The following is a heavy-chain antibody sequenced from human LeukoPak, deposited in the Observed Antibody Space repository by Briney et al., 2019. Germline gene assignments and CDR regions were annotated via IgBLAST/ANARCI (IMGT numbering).Heavy chain of an antibody. CDR1: GGSISSYY. CDR3: ARVGGSSGWLPDY. J-gene: IGHJ4*02. D-gene: IGHD6-19*01. V-gene: IGHV4-59*01. Sequence: PSETLSLTCTVSGGSISSYYWSWIRQPPGKGLEWIGYIYYSGSTNYNPSLKSRVTISVDTSKNQFSLKLSSVTAADTAVYYCARVGGSSGWLPDYWGQGTLVTVSS. CDR2: IYYSGST.